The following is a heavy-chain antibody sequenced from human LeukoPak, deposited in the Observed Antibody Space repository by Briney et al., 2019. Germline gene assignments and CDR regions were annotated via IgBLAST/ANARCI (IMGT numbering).Heavy chain of an antibody. CDR3: ARGKTTYYYYGMDV. Sequence: GGSLRLSCAASGFTFSSYEMNWVRQAPGKGLEWVSYISSSGSTIYYADSVKGRFTISRDNAKNSLYLQMNSLRAEDTAVYYCARGKTTYYYYGMDVWGQGTMVTVSS. CDR1: GFTFSSYE. J-gene: IGHJ6*02. D-gene: IGHD4-17*01. CDR2: ISSSGSTI. V-gene: IGHV3-48*03.